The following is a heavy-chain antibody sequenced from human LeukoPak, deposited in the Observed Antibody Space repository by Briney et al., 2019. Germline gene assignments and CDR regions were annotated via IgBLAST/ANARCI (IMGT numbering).Heavy chain of an antibody. J-gene: IGHJ4*02. Sequence: GGSPRLSCAASGFTFSSYAMSWVRQAPGKGLEWVSSISGSGYYTYYTDSVQGRFTISRDNSKNTLYLKMDSLRAEDTAIYYCAKDGQPSTRSYLCTNGICYQDYWGQGTLVTVSS. D-gene: IGHD2-8*01. V-gene: IGHV3-23*01. CDR2: ISGSGYYT. CDR1: GFTFSSYA. CDR3: AKDGQPSTRSYLCTNGICYQDY.